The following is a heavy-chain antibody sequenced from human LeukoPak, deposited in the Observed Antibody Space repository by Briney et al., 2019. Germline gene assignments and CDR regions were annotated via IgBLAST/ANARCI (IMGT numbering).Heavy chain of an antibody. J-gene: IGHJ3*02. D-gene: IGHD4-17*01. CDR2: ISYSGST. Sequence: PSETLSLTCTVSGGSITSYFWSWIRQPPGKGLEWIAYISYSGSTTYNPSLKSRVTISVDTSKNQFSLKLSSVTAADTAVYYCAGVRYGDYQGYDAFDIWGQGTMVTVSS. CDR3: AGVRYGDYQGYDAFDI. V-gene: IGHV4-59*01. CDR1: GGSITSYF.